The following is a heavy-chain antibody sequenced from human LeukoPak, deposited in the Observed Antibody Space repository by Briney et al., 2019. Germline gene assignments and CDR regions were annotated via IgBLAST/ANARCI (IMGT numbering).Heavy chain of an antibody. CDR1: GGSISSGSYY. CDR3: ARQQWLVRGQWFDP. J-gene: IGHJ5*02. D-gene: IGHD6-19*01. V-gene: IGHV4-61*02. Sequence: PSQTLSLTCTVSGGSISSGSYYWSWIRQPAGKGLEWIGRIYTSGSTNYNPSLKSRVTISVDTSKNQFSLKLSSVTAADTAVYYCARQQWLVRGQWFDPWGQGTLVTVSS. CDR2: IYTSGST.